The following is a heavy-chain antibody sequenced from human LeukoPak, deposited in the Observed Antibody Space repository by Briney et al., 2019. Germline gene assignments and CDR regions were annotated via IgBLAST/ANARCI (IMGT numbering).Heavy chain of an antibody. D-gene: IGHD1-26*01. Sequence: SETLSLTCTVSGGSISNSSYDWGWIRQPLGKGLEWIGSVYYSGSTYSNPSLRRRVTTSIDTSKNQFSLNLSSVTAADTAVYYCARLKSGVGWFDPWGQGTLVTVSS. J-gene: IGHJ5*02. V-gene: IGHV4-39*01. CDR3: ARLKSGVGWFDP. CDR2: VYYSGST. CDR1: GGSISNSSYD.